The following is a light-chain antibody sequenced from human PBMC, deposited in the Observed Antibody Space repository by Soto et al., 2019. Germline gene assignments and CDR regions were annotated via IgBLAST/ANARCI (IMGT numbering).Light chain of an antibody. Sequence: DIQMTQSPSTLSASVGDRVTITCRASQSMSSLLAWYQQKPGKAPKLLIYKTSSLEGGVPSRFSGSGSGTEFTLTISSLQPDDFATYYCQQYNSFPYTFGQGTKLEIK. CDR3: QQYNSFPYT. CDR2: KTS. CDR1: QSMSSL. V-gene: IGKV1-5*03. J-gene: IGKJ2*01.